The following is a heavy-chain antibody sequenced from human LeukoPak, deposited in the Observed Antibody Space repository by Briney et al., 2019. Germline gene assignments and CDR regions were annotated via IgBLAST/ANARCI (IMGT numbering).Heavy chain of an antibody. CDR2: ISSSSSYI. J-gene: IGHJ6*03. D-gene: IGHD6-19*01. CDR1: GFTLSSYN. V-gene: IGHV3-21*01. Sequence: PGGSLRLSCAASGFTLSSYNMNWVRQAPGKGLEWVSSISSSSSYIYYADSVKSRFTISRDNAKNSLYLQMNSLRAEDTAVYYCARSSGWYHRGPDYYYYYMDVWGKGTTVTVS. CDR3: ARSSGWYHRGPDYYYYYMDV.